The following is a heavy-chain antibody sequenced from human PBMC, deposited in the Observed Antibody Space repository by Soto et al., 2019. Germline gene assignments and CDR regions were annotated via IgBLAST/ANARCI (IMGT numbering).Heavy chain of an antibody. CDR3: AKDGRIAVAGLIPYYFDY. CDR1: GFTFSSYA. D-gene: IGHD6-19*01. CDR2: ISGSGGST. V-gene: IGHV3-23*01. J-gene: IGHJ4*02. Sequence: GGSLRLSCAASGFTFSSYAMSWVRQAPGKGLEWVSAISGSGGSTYYADSVKGRFTISRDNSKNTLYLQMNSLRAEDTAVYYCAKDGRIAVAGLIPYYFDYWGQGTLVTVSS.